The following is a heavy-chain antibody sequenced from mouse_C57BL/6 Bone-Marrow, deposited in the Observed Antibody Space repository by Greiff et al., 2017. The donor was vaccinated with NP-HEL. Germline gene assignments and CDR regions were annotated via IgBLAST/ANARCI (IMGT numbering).Heavy chain of an antibody. J-gene: IGHJ3*01. CDR1: GYTFTSYC. D-gene: IGHD1-2*01. CDR3: ARKGYYGLFAY. Sequence: VQLQQPGAELVRPGTSVKLSCKASGYTFTSYCMHWVKQRPGQGLEWIGVIDPSDSYTNYNQKFKGKATLTVDTSSSTAYMQLSSLTSEDSAVYYCARKGYYGLFAYWGQGTLVTVSA. V-gene: IGHV1-59*01. CDR2: IDPSDSYT.